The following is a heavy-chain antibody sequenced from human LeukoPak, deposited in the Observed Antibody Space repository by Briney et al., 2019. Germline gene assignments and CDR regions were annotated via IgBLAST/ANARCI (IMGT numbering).Heavy chain of an antibody. V-gene: IGHV1-2*02. D-gene: IGHD2-15*01. Sequence: GASVKVSCKASGYTFTGYYMHWVRQAPGQGLEWMGWINPNSGGTNYAQKFQGRVTMTRDTSISTAYMELSRLRSDDTAVYYCARGSLVVAAIFYYYGMDVWGQGTTVTVSS. J-gene: IGHJ6*02. CDR2: INPNSGGT. CDR3: ARGSLVVAAIFYYYGMDV. CDR1: GYTFTGYY.